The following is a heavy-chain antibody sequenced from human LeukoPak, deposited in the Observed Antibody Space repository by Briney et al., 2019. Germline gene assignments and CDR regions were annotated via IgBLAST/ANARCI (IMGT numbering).Heavy chain of an antibody. CDR3: ARTVAIDIVVVVAARGDFGHNWFDP. CDR1: GYTFTGYY. CDR2: INPNSGGT. Sequence: GASVKVSCKASGYTFTGYYMHWVRQAPGQGLEWMGWINPNSGGTNYAQKFQGRVTMTRDTSISTAYMELSRLRSDDTAVYYCARTVAIDIVVVVAARGDFGHNWFDPWGQGTLVTVSS. V-gene: IGHV1-2*02. D-gene: IGHD2-15*01. J-gene: IGHJ5*02.